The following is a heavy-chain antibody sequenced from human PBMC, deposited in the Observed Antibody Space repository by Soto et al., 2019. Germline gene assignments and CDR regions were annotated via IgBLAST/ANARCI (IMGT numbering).Heavy chain of an antibody. Sequence: GASVKVSCKASGYTFTSYGISWVRQAPGQGLEWMGWIGAYNGNTNYAQKLQGRVTMTTDTSTSTAYMELRSLRSDDTAVYYCARDRVLPRRTSGSGSWDAFDIWGQGTMVTVSS. CDR2: IGAYNGNT. J-gene: IGHJ3*02. V-gene: IGHV1-18*01. CDR3: ARDRVLPRRTSGSGSWDAFDI. D-gene: IGHD3-10*01. CDR1: GYTFTSYG.